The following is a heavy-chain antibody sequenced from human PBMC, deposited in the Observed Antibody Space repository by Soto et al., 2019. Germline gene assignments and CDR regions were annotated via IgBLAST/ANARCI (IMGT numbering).Heavy chain of an antibody. CDR3: ARGMGGRYSGYDYFDY. J-gene: IGHJ4*02. Sequence: TSETLSLTCTVSGGSISSGNYYWSWIRQPPGKGLEWIGFISYSGSTYYNASLKSRVTISVDTSKNQFSLKLSSVTAADTAVYYCARGMGGRYSGYDYFDYWGQGTLVTVSS. CDR1: GGSISSGNYY. V-gene: IGHV4-30-4*01. CDR2: ISYSGST. D-gene: IGHD5-12*01.